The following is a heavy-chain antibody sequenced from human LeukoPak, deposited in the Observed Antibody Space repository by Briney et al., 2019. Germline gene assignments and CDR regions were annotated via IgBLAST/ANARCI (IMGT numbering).Heavy chain of an antibody. CDR2: ISSGSTYT. CDR1: GFAFSDYY. J-gene: IGHJ4*02. D-gene: IGHD6-19*01. Sequence: GGSLRLSCAASGFAFSDYYMTWIRQAPGKGLEWVSYISSGSTYTNYGDAVKGRFIISRDNAKNSLYLQMNSLRAEDTAVYYCAGVSSSSTNYFDSWGQGTLVTVSS. V-gene: IGHV3-11*06. CDR3: AGVSSSSTNYFDS.